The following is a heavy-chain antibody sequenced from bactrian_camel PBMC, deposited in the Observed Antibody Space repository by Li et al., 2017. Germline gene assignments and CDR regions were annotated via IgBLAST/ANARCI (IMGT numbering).Heavy chain of an antibody. CDR2: IDSDGST. CDR1: AYYTHYC. V-gene: IGHV3S53*01. Sequence: VQLAESGGGLVQPGGSLRLSCAASAYYTHYCMGWFRQAPGKEREGVAHIDSDGSTTYADSVKGRFTISRDNAKRTLYLQMNSLKPEDTAKYYCAARSRIGGSVCHVDRIFNFDYVGQGTQVTVS. J-gene: IGHJ4*01. D-gene: IGHD1*01.